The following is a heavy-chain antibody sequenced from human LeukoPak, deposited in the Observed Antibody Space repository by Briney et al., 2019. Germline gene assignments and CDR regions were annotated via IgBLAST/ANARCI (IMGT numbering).Heavy chain of an antibody. CDR3: ARDGGVNQQLAIIDY. V-gene: IGHV3-21*01. J-gene: IGHJ4*01. Sequence: PGGSLRLSCAASGFTFSSYSMNWVRQAPGKGMEWVSSISSSSSYIYYADSVKGRFTISRDKAKNSMYLQMSRLRAEDTAVYYCARDGGVNQQLAIIDYWGHGTLVTVSS. D-gene: IGHD6-13*01. CDR2: ISSSSSYI. CDR1: GFTFSSYS.